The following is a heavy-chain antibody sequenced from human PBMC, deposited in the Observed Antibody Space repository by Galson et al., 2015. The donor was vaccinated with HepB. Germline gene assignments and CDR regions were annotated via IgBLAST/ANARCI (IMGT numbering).Heavy chain of an antibody. CDR1: GFTFSHEL. V-gene: IGHV3-48*02. Sequence: SLRLSCAASGFTFSHELMNWVRQAPGKGLEWISYIKSNGDSNYADSVKGRFTISRDNDKNSLFLQMNGLRDEDTAVYYCAKDGRRGYNMDVWGQGTTVTVSS. CDR2: IKSNGDS. J-gene: IGHJ6*02. D-gene: IGHD2-2*02. CDR3: AKDGRRGYNMDV.